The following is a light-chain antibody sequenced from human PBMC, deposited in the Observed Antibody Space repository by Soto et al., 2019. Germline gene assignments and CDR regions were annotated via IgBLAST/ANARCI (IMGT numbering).Light chain of an antibody. Sequence: DIQMTQSPSTLSASVGDRVTITCRASQSISSWLAWYQQKPGKAPKLLIYDASSLESGVPSRFSGSGSGTEFTLTISSLQPDDFATYCCQQYNSYSPRTFGQGTKLDIK. CDR3: QQYNSYSPRT. CDR1: QSISSW. CDR2: DAS. J-gene: IGKJ1*01. V-gene: IGKV1-5*01.